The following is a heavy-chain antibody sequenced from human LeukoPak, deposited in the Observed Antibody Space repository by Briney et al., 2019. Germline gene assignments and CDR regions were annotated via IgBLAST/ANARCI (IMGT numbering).Heavy chain of an antibody. J-gene: IGHJ4*02. Sequence: GESLQISCKVSGYIFIYYWIVWVRQLPGKGLEWMGVIYPGDSDTTYSPSFQGQVTISVDTSINTAYLQFNGLRASDTGMYFCARRAKDEYPDFWGQGTLVTVSS. CDR2: IYPGDSDT. V-gene: IGHV5-51*01. CDR1: GYIFIYYW. D-gene: IGHD2-15*01. CDR3: ARRAKDEYPDF.